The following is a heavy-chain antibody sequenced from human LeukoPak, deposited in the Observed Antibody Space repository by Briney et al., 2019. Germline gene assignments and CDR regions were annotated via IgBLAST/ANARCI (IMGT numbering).Heavy chain of an antibody. CDR3: ARSHTYYYDSSGYPFDY. Sequence: SETLSLTCAVYGGSFSGYYWSWIRQPPGKGLEWIGEINHSGSTNYNPSLKSRVTISVDTSKNQFSLKLSSVTAADTAVYYCARSHTYYYDSSGYPFDYWGQGTLVTVSS. V-gene: IGHV4-34*01. CDR1: GGSFSGYY. CDR2: INHSGST. J-gene: IGHJ4*02. D-gene: IGHD3-22*01.